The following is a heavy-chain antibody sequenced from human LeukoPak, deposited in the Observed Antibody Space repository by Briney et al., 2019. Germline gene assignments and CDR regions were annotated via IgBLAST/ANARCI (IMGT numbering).Heavy chain of an antibody. CDR2: ISYDGSNK. J-gene: IGHJ6*02. CDR3: AKGCAYCGMDV. Sequence: PGGSLRLSCAVSGFTFSSYGMNWVRQAPGKGLEWVAVISYDGSNKYYAASVKCRFTISRDNTNNTINLQMNSLRAEQTALYCCAKGCAYCGMDVWGQGTKVTVSS. D-gene: IGHD2-21*01. CDR1: GFTFSSYG. V-gene: IGHV3-30*18.